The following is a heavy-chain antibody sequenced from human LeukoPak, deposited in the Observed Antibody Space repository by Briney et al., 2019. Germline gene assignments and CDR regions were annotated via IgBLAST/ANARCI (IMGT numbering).Heavy chain of an antibody. V-gene: IGHV3-43*02. CDR3: ANSPGIAAPFDY. CDR1: GFTFSSYA. Sequence: GGSLRLSCAASGFTFSSYAMHWVRQAPGKGLEWVSLISGDGGSTYYADSVKGRFTISRDNSKNSLYLQMNSLRTEDTALYYCANSPGIAAPFDYWGQGTLVTVSS. D-gene: IGHD6-13*01. CDR2: ISGDGGST. J-gene: IGHJ4*02.